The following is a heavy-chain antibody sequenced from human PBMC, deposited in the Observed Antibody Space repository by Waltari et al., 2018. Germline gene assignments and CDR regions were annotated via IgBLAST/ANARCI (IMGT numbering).Heavy chain of an antibody. CDR3: ARSGGTLIGHAY. V-gene: IGHV1-69*16. CDR2: IIPILGIT. Sequence: QVQLVQSGAAVKKPGSSVRGSCRASGCSLRSYTSSWLRQAPGQGREWMGGIIPILGITNYAQKFQGRVTNTADESTSTAYMQLSSLRSEDTSVYYCARSGGTLIGHAYWGQGTLVTVSS. D-gene: IGHD1-1*01. J-gene: IGHJ4*02. CDR1: GCSLRSYT.